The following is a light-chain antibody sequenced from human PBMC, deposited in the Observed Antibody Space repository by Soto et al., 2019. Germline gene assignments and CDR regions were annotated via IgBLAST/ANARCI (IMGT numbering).Light chain of an antibody. Sequence: QSVLTQPASVSGSPGQSITISCTGTSSDVGGYNYVSWYQQHPGKASKLMIYDVSNRPSGVSNRFSGSKSGNTASLTISGLQAEDEADYYCSSYTSSSTLVYVFGTGTKVT. V-gene: IGLV2-14*01. CDR2: DVS. CDR1: SSDVGGYNY. CDR3: SSYTSSSTLVYV. J-gene: IGLJ1*01.